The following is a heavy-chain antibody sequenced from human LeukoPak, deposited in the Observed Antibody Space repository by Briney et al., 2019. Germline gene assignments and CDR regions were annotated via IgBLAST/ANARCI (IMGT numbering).Heavy chain of an antibody. CDR3: ARVADQNWYFDL. CDR2: IYNSGTT. V-gene: IGHV4-31*03. Sequence: SQTLSLTCTVSGGSISSGGYYWTWIRQYPGKGLEWIGCIYNSGTTYYNPSLQSRVTISGDTSKNQFSLKLSSVTAADTAVYYCARVADQNWYFDLWGRGTLVTVSS. J-gene: IGHJ2*01. CDR1: GGSISSGGYY.